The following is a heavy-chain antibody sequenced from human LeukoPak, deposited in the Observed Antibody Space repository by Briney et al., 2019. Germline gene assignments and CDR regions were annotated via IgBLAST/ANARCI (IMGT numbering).Heavy chain of an antibody. J-gene: IGHJ4*02. CDR2: IKSKTDGGTT. Sequence: GGSLRLSCAASGFTFSNAWMSWVRQAPGKGLDSVGRIKSKTDGGTTDYAAPVKGRFTISRDDSKNTLYLQMNSLKTEDTAVYYCTTLQGTMVRGVIITHFDYWGQGTLVTVSS. V-gene: IGHV3-15*01. D-gene: IGHD3-10*01. CDR3: TTLQGTMVRGVIITHFDY. CDR1: GFTFSNAW.